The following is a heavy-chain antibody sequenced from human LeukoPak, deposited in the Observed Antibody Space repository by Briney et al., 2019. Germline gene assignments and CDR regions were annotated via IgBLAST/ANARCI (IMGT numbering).Heavy chain of an antibody. CDR1: GGSFSGYY. J-gene: IGHJ5*02. D-gene: IGHD2-2*01. CDR2: INHSGST. V-gene: IGHV4-34*01. Sequence: SETLSFTCAVYGGSFSGYYWSWIRQPPGKGLEWIGEINHSGSTNYNPSLKSRVTISVDTSKNQFSLKLSSVTAADTAVYYCARGGVFDVVVPAANRTNWFDPWGQGTLVTVSP. CDR3: ARGGVFDVVVPAANRTNWFDP.